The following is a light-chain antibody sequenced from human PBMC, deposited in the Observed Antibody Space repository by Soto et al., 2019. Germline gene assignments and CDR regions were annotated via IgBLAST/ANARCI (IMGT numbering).Light chain of an antibody. Sequence: DIQMTQCPSALSASVGDRVAIACEASQDISNYLNWYQQKPGKAAKLLIYDASNLETGVPSRFSGSGSGTDFTFTISSLQPEDIATYYCQQYDNLPLTFGGGTKVDIK. CDR1: QDISNY. CDR3: QQYDNLPLT. J-gene: IGKJ4*01. CDR2: DAS. V-gene: IGKV1-33*01.